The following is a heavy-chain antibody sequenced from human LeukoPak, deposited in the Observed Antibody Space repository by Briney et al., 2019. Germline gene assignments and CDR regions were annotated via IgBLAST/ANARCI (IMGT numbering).Heavy chain of an antibody. D-gene: IGHD1-26*01. V-gene: IGHV3-33*08. CDR1: GFTFSSYA. J-gene: IGHJ4*02. CDR2: IWYDGSNK. CDR3: ARVVGARSYFDY. Sequence: PGGSLRLSCAASGFTFSSYAMSWVRQAPGKGLEWVAVIWYDGSNKYYADSVKGRFTISRDNSKNTLYLQMNSLRAEDTAVYYCARVVGARSYFDYWGQGTLVTVSS.